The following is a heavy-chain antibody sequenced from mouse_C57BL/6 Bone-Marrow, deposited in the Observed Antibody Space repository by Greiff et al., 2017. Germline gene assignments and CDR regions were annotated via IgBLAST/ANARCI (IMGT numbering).Heavy chain of an antibody. CDR2: IFPRSGNP. CDR1: GYTFTSYG. Sequence: VKLMESGAELVRPGASVKLSCKASGYTFTSYGISWVKQRPGQGLEWIGEIFPRSGNPYYNEKFKGQATLTADKSSSTAYMLLRSLTSEDAAVYFCSQRVYYAMDYWGQGTSVTVSA. V-gene: IGHV1-81*01. CDR3: SQRVYYAMDY. J-gene: IGHJ4*01.